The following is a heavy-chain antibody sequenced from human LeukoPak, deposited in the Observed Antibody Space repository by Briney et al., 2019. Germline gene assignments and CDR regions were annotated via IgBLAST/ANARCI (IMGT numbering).Heavy chain of an antibody. CDR3: ARADSSGYFDY. CDR2: INHSGSS. J-gene: IGHJ4*02. Sequence: SETLSLTCTVSGGSISSYYWSWIRQPPGKGLEWIGEINHSGSSNYNPSLMSRVTISVDTSKNQLSLKLSSVTAADTAVYYCARADSSGYFDYWGQGTLVTVSS. V-gene: IGHV4-59*08. CDR1: GGSISSYY. D-gene: IGHD3-22*01.